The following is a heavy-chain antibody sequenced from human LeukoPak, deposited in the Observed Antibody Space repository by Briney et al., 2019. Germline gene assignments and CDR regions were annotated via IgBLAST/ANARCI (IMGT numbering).Heavy chain of an antibody. CDR3: ARLGASGVDY. CDR2: IRDSGTYM. J-gene: IGHJ4*02. V-gene: IGHV3-21*01. CDR1: GFTFSSYT. Sequence: GGSLRLSCAASGFTFSSYTMNWVRQAPGKGLEWVSSIRDSGTYMYYADSVKGRFTISRDNAQNLLYLQMNSLRAEDTAVYYCARLGASGVDYWGQGTLVTVSS. D-gene: IGHD1-26*01.